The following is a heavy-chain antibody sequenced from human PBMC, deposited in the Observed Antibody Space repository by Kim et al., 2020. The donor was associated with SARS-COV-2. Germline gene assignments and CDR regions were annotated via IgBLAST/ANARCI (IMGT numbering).Heavy chain of an antibody. V-gene: IGHV4-39*01. CDR3: AAGYSSIRFDY. D-gene: IGHD6-13*01. J-gene: IGHJ4*02. Sequence: YDNPSLKSRVTISGDTSKNPFSLNLSSVTAADTAVYYCAAGYSSIRFDYWGQGTLVTVSS.